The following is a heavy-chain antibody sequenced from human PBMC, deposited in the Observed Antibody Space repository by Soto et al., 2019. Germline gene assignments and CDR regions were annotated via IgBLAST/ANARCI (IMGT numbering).Heavy chain of an antibody. J-gene: IGHJ4*02. Sequence: ASVKVSFKPSGGTFNSYIVNWVQQAPGQGLEWMGGIMPVFGTAKYAQKFQDRVTITADKSTSTAYMELRGLKSEDTAVYYCARGLDQPPVGLYFDNWGQGTLVTVSS. V-gene: IGHV1-69*06. CDR1: GGTFNSYI. D-gene: IGHD1-26*01. CDR3: ARGLDQPPVGLYFDN. CDR2: IMPVFGTA.